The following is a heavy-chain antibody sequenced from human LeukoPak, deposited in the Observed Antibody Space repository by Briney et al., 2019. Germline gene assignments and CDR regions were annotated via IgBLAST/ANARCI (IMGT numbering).Heavy chain of an antibody. V-gene: IGHV3-23*01. CDR2: ISGSGDNT. J-gene: IGHJ4*02. D-gene: IGHD1-26*01. Sequence: GGSLRLSCAASGFTFDDYAMHWVRQAPGKRLEWVSGISGSGDNTHNADFVKGRFTISRDNSKNTLYLQMNSLRAEDTAVYYCAKIAETSGIYGQGYDYWGQGTLVTVSS. CDR3: AKIAETSGIYGQGYDY. CDR1: GFTFDDYA.